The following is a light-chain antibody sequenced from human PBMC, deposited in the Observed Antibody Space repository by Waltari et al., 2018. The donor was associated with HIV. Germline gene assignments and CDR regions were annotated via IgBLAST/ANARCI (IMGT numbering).Light chain of an antibody. CDR1: SSDVGIYNL. CDR3: CSYAGSSTWV. Sequence: QSALTQPASVSGSPGQSITISCSGTSSDVGIYNLVPLYQQHPGKAPKLMIYEVTQRPSGVSNRFSGSKSGNTASLTISGLQAEDEADYYCCSYAGSSTWVFGGGTKLTVL. V-gene: IGLV2-23*02. CDR2: EVT. J-gene: IGLJ3*02.